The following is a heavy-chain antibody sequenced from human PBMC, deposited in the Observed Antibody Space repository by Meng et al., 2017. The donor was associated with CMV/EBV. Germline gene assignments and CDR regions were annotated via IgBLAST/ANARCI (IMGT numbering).Heavy chain of an antibody. CDR1: GFTFDDYA. CDR3: AKEGDDYGDYRGGMDV. Sequence: GGSLRLSCVASGFTFDDYAMHWVRQAPGKGLEWVSLISWDGGSTYYADSVKGRFTISRDNSKNSLYLQMNSLRAEDTALYYCAKEGDDYGDYRGGMDVWGQGTTVTVSS. J-gene: IGHJ6*02. V-gene: IGHV3-43D*03. CDR2: ISWDGGST. D-gene: IGHD4-17*01.